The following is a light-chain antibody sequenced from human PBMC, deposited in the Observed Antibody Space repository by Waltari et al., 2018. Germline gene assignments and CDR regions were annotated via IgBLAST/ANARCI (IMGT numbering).Light chain of an antibody. CDR2: NSS. CDR3: SSYTSDYTYV. Sequence: QSALTQPASVSGSPGPPIPLSRTGTSSDVCGFSFSSWYQQHPAKSPQLIISNSSRRPSGVSYRFSGSKSGNRASLTISGLQAEDEATYYCSSYTSDYTYVFGTGTEVTVV. J-gene: IGLJ1*01. CDR1: SSDVCGFSF. V-gene: IGLV2-14*03.